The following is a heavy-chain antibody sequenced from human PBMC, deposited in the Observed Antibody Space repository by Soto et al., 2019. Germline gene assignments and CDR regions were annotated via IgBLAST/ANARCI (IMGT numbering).Heavy chain of an antibody. CDR2: IYWNDDK. CDR1: GFSLSTSGVG. D-gene: IGHD6-13*01. V-gene: IGHV2-5*01. J-gene: IGHJ4*02. CDR3: AHWYSSSWWGAFDY. Sequence: SGPTLVNPTQTLTLTCTFSGFSLSTSGVGVGWIRQPPGKALEWLALIYWNDDKRYSPSLKSRLTITKDTSKNQVVLTMTNTDPVDTATYYCAHWYSSSWWGAFDYWGQGTLVTVSS.